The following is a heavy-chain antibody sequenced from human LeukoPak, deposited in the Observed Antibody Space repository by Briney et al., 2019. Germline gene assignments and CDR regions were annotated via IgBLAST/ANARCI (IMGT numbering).Heavy chain of an antibody. CDR3: ARDAPVGSYFDY. D-gene: IGHD3-10*01. V-gene: IGHV3-53*01. CDR1: GFTVSSNY. CDR2: IYSGGST. J-gene: IGHJ4*02. Sequence: PGGSLRLSCAASGFTVSSNYMNWVRQAPGKGLEWVSVIYSGGSTYYADSVKGRFTISRDNSKNTLYLQMNSLRAEDTAVYYCARDAPVGSYFDYWGQGTLVTVSS.